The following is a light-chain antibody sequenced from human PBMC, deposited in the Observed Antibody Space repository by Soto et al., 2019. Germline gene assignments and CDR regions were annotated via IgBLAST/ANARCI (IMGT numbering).Light chain of an antibody. Sequence: QSALTQPRSVSGSPGQSVTISCTGTSSDVGGYGLVSWYQQYPGKAPKLLIYDVSGRPSGVPNRFSGSKSGNTASLTVSGLQAEDEGDYYCCSYAGNFIWIFGGGTKVTVL. V-gene: IGLV2-11*01. CDR2: DVS. J-gene: IGLJ2*01. CDR3: CSYAGNFIWI. CDR1: SSDVGGYGL.